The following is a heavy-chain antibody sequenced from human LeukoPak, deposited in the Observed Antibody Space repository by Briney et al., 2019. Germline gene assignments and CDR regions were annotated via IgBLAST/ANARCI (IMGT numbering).Heavy chain of an antibody. CDR3: ARDGYSSGWRRGHWFDP. V-gene: IGHV3-21*01. CDR1: GFTFSSYS. CDR2: ISSSSSYI. D-gene: IGHD6-19*01. Sequence: GGSLRLSCAASGFTFSSYSMNWVRQAPGKGLEWVSSISSSSSYIYYADSVKGRFTISRDNAKNSLYLQMNSLRAEDTAVYYCARDGYSSGWRRGHWFDPWGQGTLVTVSS. J-gene: IGHJ5*02.